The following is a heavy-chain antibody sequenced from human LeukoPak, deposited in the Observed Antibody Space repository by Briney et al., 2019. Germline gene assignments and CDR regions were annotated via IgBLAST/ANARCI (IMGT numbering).Heavy chain of an antibody. Sequence: GGSLRLSCAASAFTFSSYWMHWVRQAPGKGLVWVSRVNSDGSSTNYADSVKGRFTISRDNAKNTLYLQMNSLRAEDTAVYYCAKHRENFGDSCLDDYWGQGTLVTVSS. CDR3: AKHRENFGDSCLDDY. CDR2: VNSDGSST. V-gene: IGHV3-74*01. J-gene: IGHJ4*02. D-gene: IGHD4-17*01. CDR1: AFTFSSYW.